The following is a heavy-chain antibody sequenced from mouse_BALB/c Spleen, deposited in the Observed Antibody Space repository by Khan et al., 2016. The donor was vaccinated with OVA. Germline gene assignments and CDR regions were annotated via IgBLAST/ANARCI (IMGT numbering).Heavy chain of an antibody. Sequence: QVQLKQSGPGLVQPSQSLSITCTVSGFSLTSYGVHWVRQSPGKGLEWLGVIWSGGSTDYNAAFISRLSISKDNSKSQVFFKMNSLQANDTAIDYCARNWNWDYYAMDYWGQGTSVTVSS. V-gene: IGHV2-2*02. J-gene: IGHJ4*01. CDR1: GFSLTSYG. CDR3: ARNWNWDYYAMDY. D-gene: IGHD4-1*01. CDR2: IWSGGST.